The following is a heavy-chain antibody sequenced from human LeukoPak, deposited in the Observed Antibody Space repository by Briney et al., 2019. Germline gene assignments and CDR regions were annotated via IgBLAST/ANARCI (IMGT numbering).Heavy chain of an antibody. Sequence: PGGSLRLSCAASGFTFSSYSMNWVRQAPGKGLEWVSSISSSSSYIYYADSVKGRFTISRDNSKNTLYLQMNSLRAEDTAVYYCARDNYGRVYYYYYMDVWGKGTTVTVSS. CDR1: GFTFSSYS. CDR3: ARDNYGRVYYYYYMDV. CDR2: ISSSSSYI. J-gene: IGHJ6*03. D-gene: IGHD4-17*01. V-gene: IGHV3-21*01.